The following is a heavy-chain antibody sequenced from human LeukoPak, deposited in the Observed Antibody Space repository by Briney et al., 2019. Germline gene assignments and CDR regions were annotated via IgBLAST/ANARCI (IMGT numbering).Heavy chain of an antibody. CDR1: GYTFTGYY. J-gene: IGHJ4*02. CDR3: ATSGYGDSGGQLFDY. D-gene: IGHD4-17*01. CDR2: INPNSGGT. V-gene: IGHV1-2*02. Sequence: ASVKVSCKASGYTFTGYYMHWVRQAPGQGLEWMGWINPNSGGTNYLGRVTMTRDTSISTAYMELRSLRSDDTAVYYCATSGYGDSGGQLFDYWGQGTLVTVSS.